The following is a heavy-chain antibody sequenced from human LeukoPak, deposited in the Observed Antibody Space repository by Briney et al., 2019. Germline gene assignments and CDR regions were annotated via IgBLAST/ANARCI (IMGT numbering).Heavy chain of an antibody. J-gene: IGHJ3*02. CDR1: GFTFSSYG. CDR2: ITGSGGGT. V-gene: IGHV3-23*01. CDR3: ARGSGRSQAFDI. D-gene: IGHD3-10*01. Sequence: GSLRLSCAASGFTFSSYGMSWVRQAPGKGLEGVSVITGSGGGTFYADSVKGRFTISRDNSKNTLYLQMNTLRAEDTAVYYCARGSGRSQAFDIWGQGTMVTVSS.